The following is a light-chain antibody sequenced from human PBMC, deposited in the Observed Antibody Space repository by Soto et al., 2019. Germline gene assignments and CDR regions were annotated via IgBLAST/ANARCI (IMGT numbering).Light chain of an antibody. J-gene: IGKJ4*01. CDR2: GAS. CDR1: QSVSSN. Sequence: EIVMTQSPATLSVSPGERATLSCRASQSVSSNLAWYQQKPGQAPRLLVYGASTRATGIPARFSGSGSGTQFTLPISRLQSEDFAVYSCQQHNNWPHTFGGGTKVEIK. CDR3: QQHNNWPHT. V-gene: IGKV3-15*01.